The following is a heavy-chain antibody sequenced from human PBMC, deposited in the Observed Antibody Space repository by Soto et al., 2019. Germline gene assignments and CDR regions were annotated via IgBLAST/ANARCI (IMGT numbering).Heavy chain of an antibody. Sequence: QVELVQSGAEVKTPGSSVKVSCKASGGNFITFAISWVRQAPGQGLEWMGEIIPISSITKSAHTFQDRVTLSADGSESTDHMELRILTSGDTAIYFCAIKLGIAPFGSYGLDVWGQGTTVTVSS. CDR2: IIPISSIT. J-gene: IGHJ6*02. CDR1: GGNFITFA. CDR3: AIKLGIAPFGSYGLDV. D-gene: IGHD7-27*01. V-gene: IGHV1-69*01.